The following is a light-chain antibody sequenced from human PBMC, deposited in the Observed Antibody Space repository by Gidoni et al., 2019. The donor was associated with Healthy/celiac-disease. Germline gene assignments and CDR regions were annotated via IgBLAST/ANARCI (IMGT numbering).Light chain of an antibody. CDR3: QRYNSDPYT. Sequence: DIQLTQSPSTLSASVGDRVTITCRASQSISSWLAWYQQKPGKVPKLLIYKASSLESGVPSRFSGSGSGTELTLTISSLQPDDVATYYGQRYNSDPYTFGQGTKVEIK. J-gene: IGKJ2*01. CDR2: KAS. V-gene: IGKV1-5*03. CDR1: QSISSW.